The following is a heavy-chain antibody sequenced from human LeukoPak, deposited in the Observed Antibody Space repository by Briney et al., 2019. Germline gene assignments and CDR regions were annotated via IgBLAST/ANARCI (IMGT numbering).Heavy chain of an antibody. CDR2: INHSGST. CDR3: ARGSLKPRYSSSWYRGAFDY. CDR1: GFTFSSYW. V-gene: IGHV4-34*01. J-gene: IGHJ4*02. Sequence: GSLRLSCAASGFTFSSYWMSWVRQAPGKGLEWIGEINHSGSTNYNPSLKSRVTISVDTSKNQFSLKLSSVTAADTAVYYCARGSLKPRYSSSWYRGAFDYWGQGTLVTVSS. D-gene: IGHD6-13*01.